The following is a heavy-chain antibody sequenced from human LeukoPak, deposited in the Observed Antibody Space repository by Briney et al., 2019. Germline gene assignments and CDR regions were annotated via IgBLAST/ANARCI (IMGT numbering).Heavy chain of an antibody. D-gene: IGHD6-6*01. CDR3: SNGIYSSSY. Sequence: GGSLRLSCAASGFTFSSYAMSWVRQAPGKGLEWVANIKQDGSQQYYLDSVEGRFTISRDNAKNSLYLQMNNLRAEDTAVYYCSNGIYSSSYWGQGTLVTVSS. CDR1: GFTFSSYA. V-gene: IGHV3-7*01. CDR2: IKQDGSQQ. J-gene: IGHJ4*02.